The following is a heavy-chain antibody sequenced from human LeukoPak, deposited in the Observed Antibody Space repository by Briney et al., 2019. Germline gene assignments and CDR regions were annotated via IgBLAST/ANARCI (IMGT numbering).Heavy chain of an antibody. CDR1: EYTFTGYY. CDR2: INPKSGDA. CDR3: DV. J-gene: IGHJ6*04. V-gene: IGHV1-2*02. Sequence: ASVKVSCKASEYTFTGYYMHWVRQAPGQGLEWMGWINPKSGDANYAQKFQGRVTMTRDTSISTAYMEMSSLRSDDTAFYYMDVWGTGTTVTVSS.